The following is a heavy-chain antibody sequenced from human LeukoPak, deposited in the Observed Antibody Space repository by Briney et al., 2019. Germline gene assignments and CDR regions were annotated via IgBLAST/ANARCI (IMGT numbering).Heavy chain of an antibody. CDR3: TTERPYFDD. CDR1: GFTFSDAW. V-gene: IGHV3-15*01. J-gene: IGHJ4*02. CDR2: VKSETHGGTT. Sequence: PGEALRLSCSASGFTFSDAWMSWVRQAPGRGVGWVVSVKSETHGGTTAYAAPVKGRFTISRDDSKSTVYLQMSSLKSEDDARYYCTTERPYFDDWGQGTLVTVSS.